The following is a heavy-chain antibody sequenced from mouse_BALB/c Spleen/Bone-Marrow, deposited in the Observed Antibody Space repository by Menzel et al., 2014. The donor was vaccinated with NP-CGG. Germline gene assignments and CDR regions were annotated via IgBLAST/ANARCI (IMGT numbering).Heavy chain of an antibody. Sequence: EVQLQHSGAELVKPGASVKLSCTASGLNIKDTYMHWVKQRPEQDLEWIGRIDPANGNTKYDPKFQGKATITADTSSNTAYLQLSSLTSEDTAVYYCARYRLGTYFDHWGQGTTLTVSS. D-gene: IGHD1-2*01. V-gene: IGHV14-3*02. CDR1: GLNIKDTY. CDR3: ARYRLGTYFDH. J-gene: IGHJ2*01. CDR2: IDPANGNT.